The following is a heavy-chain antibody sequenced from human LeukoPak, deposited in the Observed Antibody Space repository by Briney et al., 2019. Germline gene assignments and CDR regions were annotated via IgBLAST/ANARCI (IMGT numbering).Heavy chain of an antibody. J-gene: IGHJ4*02. Sequence: PSETLSLTCTVSGGSISSSSYYWGWIRQPPGKGLEWIGSIYYSGSTYYNPSLKSRVAISVDTSKNQFSLKLSSVTAADTAVYYCARLLGNYLWFGEFVYSDYWGQGTLVTVSS. D-gene: IGHD3-10*01. CDR2: IYYSGST. CDR3: ARLLGNYLWFGEFVYSDY. CDR1: GGSISSSSYY. V-gene: IGHV4-39*01.